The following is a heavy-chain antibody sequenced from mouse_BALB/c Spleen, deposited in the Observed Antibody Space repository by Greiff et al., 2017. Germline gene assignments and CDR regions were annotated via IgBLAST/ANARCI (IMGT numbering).Heavy chain of an antibody. D-gene: IGHD1-2*01. CDR1: GFTFSSYT. CDR2: ISNGGGST. Sequence: EVQGVESGGGLVQPGGSLKLSCAASGFTFSSYTMSWVRQTPEKRLEWVAYISNGGGSTYYPDTVKGRFTISRDNAKNTLYLQMSSLKSEDTAMYYCARHGTTADYFDYWGQGTTLTVSS. J-gene: IGHJ2*01. V-gene: IGHV5-12-2*01. CDR3: ARHGTTADYFDY.